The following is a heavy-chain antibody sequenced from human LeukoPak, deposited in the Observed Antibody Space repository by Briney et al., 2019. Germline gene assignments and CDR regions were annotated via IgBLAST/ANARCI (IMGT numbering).Heavy chain of an antibody. CDR2: INPDSGFT. Sequence: ASVKVSCKASGYKFTDDYMHWVRQAPGRGLEFMGWINPDSGFTNYAQKFKGRVTMTRDTSISTACLEVRSLTSDDTAVYYCAPTAEAYTSWWKVWGQGTLVTVSS. J-gene: IGHJ4*02. D-gene: IGHD3-16*01. V-gene: IGHV1-2*02. CDR3: APTAEAYTSWWKV. CDR1: GYKFTDDY.